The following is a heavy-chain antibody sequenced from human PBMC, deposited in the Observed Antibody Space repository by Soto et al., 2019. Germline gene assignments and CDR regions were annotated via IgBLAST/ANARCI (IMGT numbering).Heavy chain of an antibody. CDR3: AKVKGGTTRRAFDS. CDR1: GDSISSGGYY. D-gene: IGHD1-7*01. V-gene: IGHV4-31*03. CDR2: IYDNGGA. J-gene: IGHJ4*02. Sequence: SETLSLTCTVSGDSISSGGYYWSWIRQHPGKGLEWIGYIYDNGGAYYSPSLKGRVVISVDRSENQFSLRLSSVTAADTAVYYCAKVKGGTTRRAFDSWGQGTLVTVSS.